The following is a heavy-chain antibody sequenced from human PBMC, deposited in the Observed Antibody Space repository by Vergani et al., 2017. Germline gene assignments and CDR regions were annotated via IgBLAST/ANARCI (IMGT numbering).Heavy chain of an antibody. J-gene: IGHJ6*02. CDR2: ISPDGFST. Sequence: QVQLVQSGAEVKKPGASVKISCKASGYTFTAYYIHWVRQAPEQGLEWVGVISPDGFSTFYAQKFQGRVTITRDTSTSTVYVEVTSLRSDDTAVYYCARDDITIIVVVIGYHGMDVWGQGTTVTVSS. D-gene: IGHD3-22*01. V-gene: IGHV1-46*01. CDR1: GYTFTAYY. CDR3: ARDDITIIVVVIGYHGMDV.